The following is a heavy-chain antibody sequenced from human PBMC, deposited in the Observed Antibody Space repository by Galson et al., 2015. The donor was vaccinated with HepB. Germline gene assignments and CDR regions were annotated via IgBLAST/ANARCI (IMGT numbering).Heavy chain of an antibody. CDR3: ARGPSYQYYDYVWGSYRLEYYFDY. Sequence: SLRLSCAASGFTFSSYWMSWVRQAPGKGLEWVANIKQDGSEKYYVDSVKGRFTISRDNAKNSLYLQMNSLRAEDTAVYYCARGPSYQYYDYVWGSYRLEYYFDYWGQGTLVTVSS. J-gene: IGHJ4*02. D-gene: IGHD3-16*02. CDR1: GFTFSSYW. CDR2: IKQDGSEK. V-gene: IGHV3-7*01.